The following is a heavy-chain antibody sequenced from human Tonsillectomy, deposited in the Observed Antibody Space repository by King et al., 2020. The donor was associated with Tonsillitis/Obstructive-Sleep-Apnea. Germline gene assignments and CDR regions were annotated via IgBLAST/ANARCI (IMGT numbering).Heavy chain of an antibody. J-gene: IGHJ6*02. D-gene: IGHD2-8*01. CDR2: ISIDGSSE. Sequence: VQLVESGGGVVQPGKSLRLSCAASGFTFSSYGMHWVRQAPGKGLEWVAAISIDGSSEYYVDSVKGRFTISRDNSKKTLYVQMNSLRLEDTALYSCAKDSRGNGRLPRDYYGMDVWGQGTTFTVSS. CDR3: AKDSRGNGRLPRDYYGMDV. V-gene: IGHV3-30*18. CDR1: GFTFSSYG.